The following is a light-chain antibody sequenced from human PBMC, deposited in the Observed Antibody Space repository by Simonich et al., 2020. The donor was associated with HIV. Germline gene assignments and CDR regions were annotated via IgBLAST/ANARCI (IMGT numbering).Light chain of an antibody. CDR1: QSLLHSNGHNY. J-gene: IGKJ4*01. CDR3: MQALQTPLT. V-gene: IGKV2-28*01. Sequence: DIVMTQSPLSLPVTPGEPASISCRSSQSLLHSNGHNYLDCYLLKSGQSPQLLVYLGSNRDSGVPDRFSGSGSGTNFTLKISRVEAEDVGVYFCMQALQTPLTFGGGTKVEIK. CDR2: LGS.